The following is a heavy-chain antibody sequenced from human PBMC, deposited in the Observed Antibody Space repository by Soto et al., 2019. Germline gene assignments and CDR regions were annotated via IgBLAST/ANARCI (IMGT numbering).Heavy chain of an antibody. D-gene: IGHD3-9*01. V-gene: IGHV1-18*01. J-gene: IGHJ3*02. CDR2: ISAYNGNT. Sequence: ASVKVSCKASGYTFTSYGISWVRQAPGQGLEWMGWISAYNGNTNYAQKLQGRVTMTTDTSTSTAYMELRSLRSDDTAVYYCARTVLRYFDWLEDAFDIWGQGTMVTVS. CDR1: GYTFTSYG. CDR3: ARTVLRYFDWLEDAFDI.